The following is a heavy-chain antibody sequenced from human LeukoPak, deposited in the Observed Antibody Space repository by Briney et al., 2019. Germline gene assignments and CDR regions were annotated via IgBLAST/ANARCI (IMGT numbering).Heavy chain of an antibody. CDR2: ISYDGSNK. V-gene: IGHV3-30*18. Sequence: GASLRLSCAASGFTFSSYGMHWVRQAPGKGLEWVGVISYDGSNKYYADSVKGRFTISRDNTKNTLYLQMNSLRAEDTAVYYCAKNVLRFLEWLFDYWGQGTLVTVSS. CDR1: GFTFSSYG. D-gene: IGHD3-3*01. CDR3: AKNVLRFLEWLFDY. J-gene: IGHJ4*02.